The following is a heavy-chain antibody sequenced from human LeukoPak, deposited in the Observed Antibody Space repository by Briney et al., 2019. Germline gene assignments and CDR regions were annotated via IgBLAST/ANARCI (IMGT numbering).Heavy chain of an antibody. D-gene: IGHD3/OR15-3a*01. J-gene: IGHJ5*02. V-gene: IGHV1-46*01. Sequence: ASVKVSFKASGYTLTSYYMNWVRQAPGQGLEWMGLINPSSGRTTYAQKFQGRVTMTRDTSTSTVYMELTSLRSEDTAVFYCARGGLPARSWFDPWGQGTLVTVSS. CDR2: INPSSGRT. CDR1: GYTLTSYY. CDR3: ARGGLPARSWFDP.